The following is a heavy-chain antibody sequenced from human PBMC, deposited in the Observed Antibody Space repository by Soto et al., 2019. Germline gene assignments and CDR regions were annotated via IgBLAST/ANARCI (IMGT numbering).Heavy chain of an antibody. CDR3: AIARVADSSLDH. V-gene: IGHV3-30*01. J-gene: IGHJ4*02. D-gene: IGHD3-3*01. Sequence: XGSLRLSCVGSGFTFSNNAMHWVRQAPGKGLEWVAFISFGSSEIHYADSVKGRFTISRDNPRNTLFLHVNSPRADDTAVYYCAIARVADSSLDHWGQGTLVTVSS. CDR2: ISFGSSEI. CDR1: GFTFSNNA.